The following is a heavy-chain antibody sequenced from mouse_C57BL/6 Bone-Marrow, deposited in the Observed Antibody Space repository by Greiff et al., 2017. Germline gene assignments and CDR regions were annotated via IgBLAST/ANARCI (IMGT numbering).Heavy chain of an antibody. V-gene: IGHV1-59*01. CDR3: ARQELGRLFAY. Sequence: QVQLQQPGAELVRPGTSVKLSCKASGYTFTSYWMHWVKQRPGQGLEWIGVIDPSDSYTNYNQKFKRKATLTVDTSSSTAYMQLSSLTSEDSAVYYCARQELGRLFAYWGQGTLVTVSA. D-gene: IGHD4-1*01. CDR1: GYTFTSYW. J-gene: IGHJ3*01. CDR2: IDPSDSYT.